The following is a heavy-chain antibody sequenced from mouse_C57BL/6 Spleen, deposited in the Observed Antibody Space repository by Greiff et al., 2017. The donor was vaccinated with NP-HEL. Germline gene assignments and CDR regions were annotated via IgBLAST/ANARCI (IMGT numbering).Heavy chain of an antibody. CDR2: ISNGGGST. CDR3: ARRGFITTVVESAWFAY. J-gene: IGHJ3*01. V-gene: IGHV5-12*01. Sequence: EVKVVESGGGLVQPGGSLKLSCAASGFTFSDYYMYWVRQTPEKRLEWVAYISNGGGSTYYPDTVKGRFTISRDNAKNTLYLQMSRLKSEDTAMYYCARRGFITTVVESAWFAYWGQGTLVTVSA. D-gene: IGHD1-1*01. CDR1: GFTFSDYY.